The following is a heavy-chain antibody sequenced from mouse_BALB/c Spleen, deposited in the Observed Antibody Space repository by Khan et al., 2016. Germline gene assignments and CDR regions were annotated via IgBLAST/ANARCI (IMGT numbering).Heavy chain of an antibody. Sequence: EVQLQESGPGLVKPSQSLSLTCTVTGYSITSDYAWNWIRQFPGNKLEWMGYISYSGSTSYNPSLKSRISITRDTSKNQFFLQLNSVTTEDTATXCGASYDGSSYFDYWGKGTTLTVSS. CDR2: ISYSGST. V-gene: IGHV3-2*02. D-gene: IGHD1-1*01. CDR3: ASYDGSSYFDY. CDR1: GYSITSDYA. J-gene: IGHJ2*01.